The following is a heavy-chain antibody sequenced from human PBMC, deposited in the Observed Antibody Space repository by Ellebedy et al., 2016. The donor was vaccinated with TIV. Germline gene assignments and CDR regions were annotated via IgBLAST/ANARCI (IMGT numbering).Heavy chain of an antibody. CDR1: GDSVSINSAA. Sequence: SHTLSLTCAISGDSVSINSAAWNWIRQSPSRGLEWLGRTYYRSKWYNDYAVSVKSRITINPDTSKNQFSRQLNSVTPEETAVYYCARSSADVDMEAFDIWGQGTMVTVSS. V-gene: IGHV6-1*01. CDR2: TYYRSKWYN. CDR3: ARSSADVDMEAFDI. D-gene: IGHD5-12*01. J-gene: IGHJ3*02.